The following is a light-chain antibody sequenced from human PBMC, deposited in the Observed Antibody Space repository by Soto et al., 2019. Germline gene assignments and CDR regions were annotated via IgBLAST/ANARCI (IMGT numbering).Light chain of an antibody. J-gene: IGKJ1*01. CDR2: DAS. V-gene: IGKV1-5*01. CDR3: QQDYNLPQT. CDR1: QSISSW. Sequence: IQMTQSPSTLSSSVGDGVTMTCRASQSISSWLAWYQQKPGKAPKLLIYDASSLESGVPSRFSGSGSGTEFTLTISSLQPEDFAVYYCQQDYNLPQTFGQGTKVDIK.